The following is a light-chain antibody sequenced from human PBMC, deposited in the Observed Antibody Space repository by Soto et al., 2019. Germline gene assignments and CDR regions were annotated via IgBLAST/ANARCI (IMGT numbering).Light chain of an antibody. CDR3: QQYNSYSWT. Sequence: DIKMTHSPSTLSPSVGDTVTITYRASQSISSWLAWYQQKPGKAPKLLIYKASSLESGVPSRFSGSGSGTEFTLTISSLQPDDFATYYCQQYNSYSWTFGQGTKV. CDR1: QSISSW. V-gene: IGKV1-5*03. J-gene: IGKJ1*01. CDR2: KAS.